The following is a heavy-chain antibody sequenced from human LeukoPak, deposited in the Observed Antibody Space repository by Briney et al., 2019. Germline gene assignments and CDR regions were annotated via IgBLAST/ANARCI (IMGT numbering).Heavy chain of an antibody. V-gene: IGHV4-34*01. D-gene: IGHD3-3*01. CDR2: INHSGST. CDR1: GGSFSGYY. CDR3: ARGDLTISGPSVDV. Sequence: PSETLSLTCAVYGGSFSGYYWSWIRQPPGKGLEWIGEINHSGSTNYNPSLKSRVTISVDTSKNQFSLKLSSVTAADTAVYYCARGDLTISGPSVDVWGQGTTVTVSS. J-gene: IGHJ6*02.